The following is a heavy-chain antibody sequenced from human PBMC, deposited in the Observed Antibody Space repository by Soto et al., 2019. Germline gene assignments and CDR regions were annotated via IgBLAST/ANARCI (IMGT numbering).Heavy chain of an antibody. Sequence: PGGSLRLSCAASEFTFSSFWMSWVRQAPGKGLEWVANIKEDGSVRNYVDSVKGRFTISRDNAKNSLILQMNSLRVDDTAVYYCMRDFHGYRGQGTLVTVSS. CDR3: MRDFHGY. CDR1: EFTFSSFW. CDR2: IKEDGSVR. J-gene: IGHJ4*02. V-gene: IGHV3-7*01.